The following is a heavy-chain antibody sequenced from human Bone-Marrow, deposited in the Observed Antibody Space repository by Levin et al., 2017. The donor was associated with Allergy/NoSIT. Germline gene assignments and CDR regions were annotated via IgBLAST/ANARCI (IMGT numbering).Heavy chain of an antibody. Sequence: PSETLSLTCTVSSGSISSGGYYWSWIRQHPGKGLEWIGYIYYSGSTYYNPSLKSRVTISVDTSKNQFSLTLSSVTAADTAVYYCARGIVVVVAATGPKYGWFDPWGQGTLVTVSS. CDR3: ARGIVVVVAATGPKYGWFDP. D-gene: IGHD2-15*01. CDR2: IYYSGST. J-gene: IGHJ5*02. V-gene: IGHV4-31*03. CDR1: SGSISSGGYY.